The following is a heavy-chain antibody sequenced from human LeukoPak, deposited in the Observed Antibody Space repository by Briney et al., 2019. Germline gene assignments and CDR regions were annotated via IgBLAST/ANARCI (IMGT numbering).Heavy chain of an antibody. Sequence: GGSLRLSCVASGFTFSTYTMNWVRQAPGKGLEWVSGISGVGDNTYYADSVKGRFTLSRDNSKSTVYLQMNSLRVEDTAVYYCVPIAVAGPLYGMDVWGQGTTVTVSS. CDR3: VPIAVAGPLYGMDV. V-gene: IGHV3-23*01. CDR1: GFTFSTYT. J-gene: IGHJ6*02. D-gene: IGHD6-19*01. CDR2: ISGVGDNT.